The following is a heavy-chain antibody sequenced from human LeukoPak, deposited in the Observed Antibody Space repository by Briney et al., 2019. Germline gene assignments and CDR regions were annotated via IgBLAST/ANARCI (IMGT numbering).Heavy chain of an antibody. D-gene: IGHD4-17*01. Sequence: PGGSLRLSCAASGFTFSSYAMSWVRQAPGKGLEWVSVIYSGGSTYYADSVKGRFTISRDNSKNTLYLQMNSLRAEDTAVYYCARAAFTVTHEPIDYWGQGTLVTVSS. V-gene: IGHV3-66*01. J-gene: IGHJ4*02. CDR2: IYSGGST. CDR1: GFTFSSYA. CDR3: ARAAFTVTHEPIDY.